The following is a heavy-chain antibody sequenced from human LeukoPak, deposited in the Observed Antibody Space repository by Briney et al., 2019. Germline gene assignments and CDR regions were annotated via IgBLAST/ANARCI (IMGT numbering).Heavy chain of an antibody. CDR1: GFTFSSYW. CDR3: ARAPGEGWFDP. J-gene: IGHJ5*02. V-gene: IGHV3-7*01. D-gene: IGHD4-17*01. Sequence: GGSLRLSCAASGFTFSSYWMSWVRQAPGKGLEWVASIKQDGSEKYYVDSVKGRFTISRDNAKNSLYLQMNSLRAEDTALYYCARAPGEGWFDPWGQGTLVIVSS. CDR2: IKQDGSEK.